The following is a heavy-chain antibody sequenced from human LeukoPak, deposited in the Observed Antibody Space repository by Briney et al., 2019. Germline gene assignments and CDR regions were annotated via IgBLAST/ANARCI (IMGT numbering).Heavy chain of an antibody. CDR2: TNRRGDIT. V-gene: IGHV3-20*04. Sequence: GGSLRLSCAASGYTFGDYGMSWVRQVPGKGLEWVSGTNRRGDITGYADFVKGRFTISRDNAKNSLYLQMNSLRAEDTAVYYCARDHYDPGAGARDFDYWGQGTLVTVSS. CDR1: GYTFGDYG. J-gene: IGHJ4*02. CDR3: ARDHYDPGAGARDFDY. D-gene: IGHD1-26*01.